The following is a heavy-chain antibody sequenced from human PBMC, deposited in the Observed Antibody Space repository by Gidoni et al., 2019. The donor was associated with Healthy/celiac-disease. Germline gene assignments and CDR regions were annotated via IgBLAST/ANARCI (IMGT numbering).Heavy chain of an antibody. Sequence: QVQLVQSGAEVKKPGASVKVSCKASGYTFTSYDINWVRQATGQGLEWMGWMNPNSGNTGYAQKFQGRVTMTRNTSISTAYMELSSLRSEDTAVYYCARSTMVVAARRNWFDPWGQGTLVTVSS. V-gene: IGHV1-8*01. CDR2: MNPNSGNT. J-gene: IGHJ5*02. D-gene: IGHD2-15*01. CDR3: ARSTMVVAARRNWFDP. CDR1: GYTFTSYD.